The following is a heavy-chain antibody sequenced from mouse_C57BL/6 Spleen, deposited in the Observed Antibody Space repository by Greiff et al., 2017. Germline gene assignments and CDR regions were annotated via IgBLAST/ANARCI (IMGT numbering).Heavy chain of an antibody. Sequence: EVQLQQSGPELVKPGASVKIPCKASGYTFTDYNMDWVKQSHGKSLEWIGDINPNNGGTIYNQKFKGKATLTVDKSSSTAYMELRSLTSEDTAVYYCARSVRGNYQFDYWGQGTTLTVSS. CDR1: GYTFTDYN. CDR2: INPNNGGT. CDR3: ARSVRGNYQFDY. D-gene: IGHD2-1*01. V-gene: IGHV1-18*01. J-gene: IGHJ2*01.